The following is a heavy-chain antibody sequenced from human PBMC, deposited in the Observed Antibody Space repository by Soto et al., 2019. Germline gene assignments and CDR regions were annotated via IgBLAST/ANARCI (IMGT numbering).Heavy chain of an antibody. V-gene: IGHV3-23*01. Sequence: PGGSLRLSCAASGLTFSGYAMSWVRQAPGKGLEWVSAISGSGGSTYYADSMKGRFTNSRDNSKNTLYLQMNSLRAEDTAVYYGAKGGELLCDYWGQGTLVTFSS. CDR2: ISGSGGST. D-gene: IGHD1-26*01. CDR1: GLTFSGYA. CDR3: AKGGELLCDY. J-gene: IGHJ4*02.